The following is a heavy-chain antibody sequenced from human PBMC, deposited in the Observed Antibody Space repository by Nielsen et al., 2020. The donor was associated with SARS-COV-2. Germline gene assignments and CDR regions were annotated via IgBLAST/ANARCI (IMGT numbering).Heavy chain of an antibody. CDR2: INWDGRHT. V-gene: IGHV3-20*04. Sequence: GESLKISCAASGFTFDDYGMSWVRQAPGKGLEWVSGINWDGRHTGYADSLKGRFTISRDNAENTQYLHMNSLRADDTAVCYCVRVRDAGYYYDTGPFYLLGQGTLVTVSS. CDR1: GFTFDDYG. D-gene: IGHD3-16*01. CDR3: VRVRDAGYYYDTGPFYL. J-gene: IGHJ5*02.